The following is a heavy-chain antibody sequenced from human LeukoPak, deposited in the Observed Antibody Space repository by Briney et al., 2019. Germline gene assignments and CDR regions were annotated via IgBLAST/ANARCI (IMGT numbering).Heavy chain of an antibody. CDR2: IIPIFGTA. J-gene: IGHJ4*02. CDR3: ARFPLGGYSGYDYIGYFDY. Sequence: SVKVSCKASGGTFSSYAISWVRQAPGQGLGWMGGIIPIFGTANYAQKFQGRVTITADESTSTAYMELSSLRSEDTAVYYCARFPLGGYSGYDYIGYFDYWGQGTLVTVSS. CDR1: GGTFSSYA. D-gene: IGHD5-12*01. V-gene: IGHV1-69*13.